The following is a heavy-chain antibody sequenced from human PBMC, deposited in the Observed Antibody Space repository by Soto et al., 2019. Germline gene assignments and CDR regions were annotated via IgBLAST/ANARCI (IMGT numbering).Heavy chain of an antibody. CDR3: ARQAPSGYALA. Sequence: QLQLQESGPGLVKPSETLSLTCTVSGGSISSSSYYWGWIRQPPGKGLEWIGSIYYSGSTYYNPSLKSRVTISVDTSKNQFSLKLSSVTAADTAVYYCARQAPSGYALAWGQGTLVTVSS. CDR1: GGSISSSSYY. CDR2: IYYSGST. D-gene: IGHD5-12*01. J-gene: IGHJ4*02. V-gene: IGHV4-39*01.